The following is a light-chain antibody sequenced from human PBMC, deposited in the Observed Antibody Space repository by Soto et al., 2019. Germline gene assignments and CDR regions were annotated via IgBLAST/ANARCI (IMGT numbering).Light chain of an antibody. CDR1: QSVSSSY. CDR2: GAS. V-gene: IGKV3-20*01. CDR3: QQYGSSPLIT. Sequence: EIVLTQSPGTLSLSPGERATLSCRASQSVSSSYLAWYQHKPGQAPRLLIYGASIRATGIPDRFSGSGSGTDFTLTISRLEPEDFTVYYCQQYGSSPLITFGQGTRLEI. J-gene: IGKJ5*01.